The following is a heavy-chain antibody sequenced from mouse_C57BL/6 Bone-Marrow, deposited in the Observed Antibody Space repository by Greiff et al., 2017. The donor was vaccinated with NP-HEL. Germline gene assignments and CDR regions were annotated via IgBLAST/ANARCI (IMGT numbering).Heavy chain of an antibody. D-gene: IGHD2-5*01. CDR2: IYPRSGNT. V-gene: IGHV1-81*01. CDR1: GYTFTSYG. J-gene: IGHJ4*01. Sequence: QVQLQQSGAELARPGASVKLSCKASGYTFTSYGISWVKQRTGQGLEWIGEIYPRSGNTYYNEKFMGKATLTADKSSSTAYMELRSLTSEDSAVYFCATAYYSSHYAMDYWGQGTSVTVSS. CDR3: ATAYYSSHYAMDY.